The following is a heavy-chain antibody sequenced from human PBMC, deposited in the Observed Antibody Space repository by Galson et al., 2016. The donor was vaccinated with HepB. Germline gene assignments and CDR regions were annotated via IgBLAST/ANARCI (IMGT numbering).Heavy chain of an antibody. D-gene: IGHD1-26*01. CDR1: EFTFNNCP. CDR2: LSHDGVTK. Sequence: SLRLSCAASEFTFNNCPLHWVRQAPDKGLEWVAVLSHDGVTKFYADSVRARFTISRDKSKTTVYLQMDGLSAENTAVYYCAREWELGGYFDYGGQGTLVTVSS. V-gene: IGHV3-30-3*01. J-gene: IGHJ4*02. CDR3: AREWELGGYFDY.